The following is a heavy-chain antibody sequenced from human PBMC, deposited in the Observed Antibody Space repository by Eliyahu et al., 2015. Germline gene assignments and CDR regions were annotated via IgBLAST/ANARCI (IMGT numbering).Heavy chain of an antibody. J-gene: IGHJ4*02. D-gene: IGHD6-6*01. CDR2: VTHXGGT. CDR3: ARDRGGGSSDY. CDR1: GYSIXSGFF. Sequence: QVQLQESGPGLVKPSETLSLTCAASGYSIXSGFFSGWXRQSPGRGXEWIXXVTHXGGTSYNPSLKSRVIISVDTSKNQFSLILKSVTAADTAFYYCARDRGGGSSDYWGQGLLVTVSS. V-gene: IGHV4-38-2*02.